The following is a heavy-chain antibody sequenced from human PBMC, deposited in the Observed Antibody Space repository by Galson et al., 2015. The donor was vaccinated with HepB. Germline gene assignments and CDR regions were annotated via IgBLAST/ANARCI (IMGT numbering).Heavy chain of an antibody. V-gene: IGHV1-2*06. CDR3: ARPPGGYYFDKSRSAYYQSYMDV. Sequence: SVKVSCKASGYIFNCYFIHWVRQAPGQGLEWMGRINPNTADIIYAQNFQDRVTLTSDPSLNTAHMEVSRRKSDDTAVYYCARPPGGYYFDKSRSAYYQSYMDVWGNGTTVTVSS. CDR1: GYIFNCYF. D-gene: IGHD3-22*01. CDR2: INPNTADI. J-gene: IGHJ6*03.